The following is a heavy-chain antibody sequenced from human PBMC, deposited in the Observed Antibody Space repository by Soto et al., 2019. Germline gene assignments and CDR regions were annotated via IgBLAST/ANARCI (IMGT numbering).Heavy chain of an antibody. J-gene: IGHJ4*02. D-gene: IGHD3-3*01. CDR1: GGSISSSSYY. CDR2: IYYSGST. Sequence: SETLSLTCTVSGGSISSSSYYWGWIRQPPGKGLEWIGSIYYSGSTYYNPSLKSRVTISVDTSKNQFSLKLSSVTAADTAVYYCARIRGIFGVVINYFDYWGQGTLVTVSS. V-gene: IGHV4-39*07. CDR3: ARIRGIFGVVINYFDY.